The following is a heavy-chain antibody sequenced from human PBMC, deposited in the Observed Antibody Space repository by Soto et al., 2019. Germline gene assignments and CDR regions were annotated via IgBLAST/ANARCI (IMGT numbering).Heavy chain of an antibody. CDR3: ATSSRGQPPYYYGMDV. Sequence: PGESLKISCKGSGYSFTSYWIGWVRQMPEKGLGWMGIIYPGDSDTRYSPSFQGQVTISADKSISTAYLQWSSLKASDTAMYYCATSSRGQPPYYYGMDVWGQGTTVTVSS. V-gene: IGHV5-51*01. CDR2: IYPGDSDT. CDR1: GYSFTSYW. J-gene: IGHJ6*02. D-gene: IGHD3-16*01.